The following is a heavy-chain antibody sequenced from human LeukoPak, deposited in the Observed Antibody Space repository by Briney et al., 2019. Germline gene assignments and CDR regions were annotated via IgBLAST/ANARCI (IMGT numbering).Heavy chain of an antibody. V-gene: IGHV1-18*01. Sequence: EASVKVSCKASGYTFTSYGISWVRQAPGQGGEWMGWISAYNGNTNYAQKLQGRVTMTTDTSTSTAYMKMRSLRSDDTAVYYCARSSGGSFDYWGQGTLVTVSS. CDR1: GYTFTSYG. CDR2: ISAYNGNT. J-gene: IGHJ4*02. D-gene: IGHD6-19*01. CDR3: ARSSGGSFDY.